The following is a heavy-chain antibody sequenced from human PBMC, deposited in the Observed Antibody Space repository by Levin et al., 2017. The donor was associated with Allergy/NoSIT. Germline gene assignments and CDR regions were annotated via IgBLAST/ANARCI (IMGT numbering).Heavy chain of an antibody. Sequence: SSETLSLTCTVSGGSISTYYWSWIRQPAGKGLEWIGRIYSSGTTNYNPSLKSRVTMSVDTSKNQFSLKVSSVTAADTAVYYCARARSSGWGDFDYWGQGTLVTVSS. D-gene: IGHD6-19*01. J-gene: IGHJ4*02. CDR3: ARARSSGWGDFDY. V-gene: IGHV4-4*07. CDR2: IYSSGTT. CDR1: GGSISTYY.